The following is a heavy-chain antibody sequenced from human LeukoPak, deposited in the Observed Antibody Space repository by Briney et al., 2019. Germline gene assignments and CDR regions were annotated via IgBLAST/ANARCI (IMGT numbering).Heavy chain of an antibody. D-gene: IGHD5-18*01. CDR3: ARGGGYSYDSKDY. J-gene: IGHJ4*02. CDR1: GFTFSSYW. Sequence: GGSLRLSCATSGFTFSSYWMHWVRQAPGKGLVWVSRINSDGSSTIYADSVKGRFTISRDNAKNTLYLQMNSLRVEDTAVYYCARGGGYSYDSKDYWGQGTLVTVSS. V-gene: IGHV3-74*01. CDR2: INSDGSST.